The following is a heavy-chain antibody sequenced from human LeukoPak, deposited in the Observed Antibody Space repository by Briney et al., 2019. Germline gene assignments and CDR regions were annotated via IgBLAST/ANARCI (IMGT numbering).Heavy chain of an antibody. CDR3: AKGDIVVVTALNAFDI. Sequence: GGSLRLSCAASGFTFSSYSMNWVRQAPGKGLEWVSAISGSGGSTYYADSVKGRFTISRDNSKNTLYLQMNSLRAEDTAVYYCAKGDIVVVTALNAFDIWGQGTMVTVSS. J-gene: IGHJ3*02. V-gene: IGHV3-23*01. CDR2: ISGSGGST. D-gene: IGHD2-21*02. CDR1: GFTFSSYS.